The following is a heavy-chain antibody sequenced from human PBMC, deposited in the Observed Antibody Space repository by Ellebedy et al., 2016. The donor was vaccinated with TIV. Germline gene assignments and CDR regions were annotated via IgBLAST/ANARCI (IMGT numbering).Heavy chain of an antibody. J-gene: IGHJ6*02. CDR3: VTGMDV. CDR1: GFPFHNYW. V-gene: IGHV3-7*01. Sequence: GESLKISCAASGFPFHNYWMTWVRQAQGKGLEWVANIKQDGSVKNYVDSVKGRFNISRDNAKSSLWLQMNTLRVEDTAVYYCVTGMDVWGQGTTVTVSS. CDR2: IKQDGSVK.